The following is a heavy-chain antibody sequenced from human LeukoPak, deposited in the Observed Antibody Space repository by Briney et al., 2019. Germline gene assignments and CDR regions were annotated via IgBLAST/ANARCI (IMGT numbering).Heavy chain of an antibody. CDR1: GLTFDDYA. J-gene: IGHJ4*02. D-gene: IGHD3-10*01. CDR3: AKSSYITMVRGELYY. V-gene: IGHV3-9*01. CDR2: ISWASGDI. Sequence: PGRSLRLSCAASGLTFDDYAMHWVRQGPGKGLEWVSGISWASGDIGYADSVKGRFTISRDNAKNSLYLQMNSLRTEDTALYYCAKSSYITMVRGELYYWGQGTLVTVSS.